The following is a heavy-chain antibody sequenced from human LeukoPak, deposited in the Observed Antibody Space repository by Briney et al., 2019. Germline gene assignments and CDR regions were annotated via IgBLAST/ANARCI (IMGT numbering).Heavy chain of an antibody. CDR2: ISSSSNYI. D-gene: IGHD6-19*01. CDR3: ARGRPLLYSSGWSSDY. CDR1: GFTFSSHS. Sequence: GGSLRLSCAASGFTFSSHSMTWVRQAPGKGLEWVSSISSSSNYIYYADSEKGRFTISRDNAKNSLYLQANSLRAEDTAVYYCARGRPLLYSSGWSSDYWGQGALVTVSS. J-gene: IGHJ4*02. V-gene: IGHV3-21*01.